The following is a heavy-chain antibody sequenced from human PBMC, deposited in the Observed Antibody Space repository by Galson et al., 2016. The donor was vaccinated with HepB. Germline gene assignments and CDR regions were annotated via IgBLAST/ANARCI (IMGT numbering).Heavy chain of an antibody. D-gene: IGHD3-10*01. J-gene: IGHJ6*02. Sequence: SLRLSCAASGFTFDDYAMHWVRQAPGKGLEWVSGISWNSGSLGYADSVQGRFTISRDNAKNSLYLQMNSLTAEDTASYFCARSYGSGKIPDIQYYWYHGLDVWGQGATVALSS. CDR3: ARSYGSGKIPDIQYYWYHGLDV. CDR2: ISWNSGSL. CDR1: GFTFDDYA. V-gene: IGHV3-9*01.